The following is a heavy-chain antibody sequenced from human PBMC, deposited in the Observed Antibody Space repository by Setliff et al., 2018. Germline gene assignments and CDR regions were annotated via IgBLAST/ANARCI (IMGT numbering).Heavy chain of an antibody. V-gene: IGHV4-59*11. CDR1: GGSISSHY. CDR3: ARYYYDSSGYSESDLGWFDP. Sequence: PSETLSLTCTVSGGSISSHYWSWIRQPPGKGLEWIGSIYYSGSTNYNPSLKSRVTMSVDTSKNQFSLKLSSVTALDTAVYYCARYYYDSSGYSESDLGWFDPWGRGTLVTVSS. D-gene: IGHD3-22*01. CDR2: IYYSGST. J-gene: IGHJ5*02.